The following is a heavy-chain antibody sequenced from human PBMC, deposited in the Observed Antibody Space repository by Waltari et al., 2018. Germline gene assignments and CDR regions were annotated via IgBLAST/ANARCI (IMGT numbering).Heavy chain of an antibody. Sequence: QVQLQESGPGLVKPSETLSLTCAVSGYSITRGHYWGWIRQPPGKGLEWIGSIYHSGSTYYNPSLKSRVTISVDTSKNQFSLKLSSVTAADTAVYYCARLVPAAIPSAFDIWGQGTMVTVSS. CDR2: IYHSGST. V-gene: IGHV4-38-2*01. D-gene: IGHD2-2*02. CDR3: ARLVPAAIPSAFDI. CDR1: GYSITRGHY. J-gene: IGHJ3*02.